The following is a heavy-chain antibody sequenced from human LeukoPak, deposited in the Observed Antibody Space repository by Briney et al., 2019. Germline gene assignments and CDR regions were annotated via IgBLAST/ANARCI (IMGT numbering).Heavy chain of an antibody. J-gene: IGHJ5*02. CDR3: ARAVCSGGSCYDWFDP. V-gene: IGHV4-4*02. D-gene: IGHD2-15*01. Sequence: SETLSLTGAVSGGSISSSNWWRWVRQPPVKWLEWIGEIYHSGSTNYNPSLKSRVTISVDKSKNQFSLKLSSVTAADTAVYYCARAVCSGGSCYDWFDPWGEGTLVTVSS. CDR1: GGSISSSNW. CDR2: IYHSGST.